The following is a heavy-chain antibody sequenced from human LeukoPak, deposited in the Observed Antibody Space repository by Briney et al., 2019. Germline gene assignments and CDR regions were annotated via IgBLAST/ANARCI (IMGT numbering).Heavy chain of an antibody. J-gene: IGHJ4*02. D-gene: IGHD3-16*01. CDR3: AKPKGGPMGKYYFDY. Sequence: GRSLRLSCAASGFTFSSYGMHWVRQAPGKGLEWVAVISYDGSNKYYADSVKGRFTISRDNSKNTLYLQMNSLRAEDTAVYYCAKPKGGPMGKYYFDYWGQGTLVTVSS. CDR1: GFTFSSYG. CDR2: ISYDGSNK. V-gene: IGHV3-30*18.